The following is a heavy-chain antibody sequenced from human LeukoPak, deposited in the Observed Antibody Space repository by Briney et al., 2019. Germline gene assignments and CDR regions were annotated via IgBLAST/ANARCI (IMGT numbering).Heavy chain of an antibody. D-gene: IGHD3-3*01. CDR2: IYYSGST. CDR1: GGSISSSY. J-gene: IGHJ5*02. CDR3: ARGGPYYDFWSGYYANWFDP. V-gene: IGHV4-59*08. Sequence: MSSETLSLICTVSGGSISSSYWSWIRQPPGKGLEWIGYIYYSGSTNYNPSLKCGVTISVDTSKNQYSLKLSSVPAADTAVYYCARGGPYYDFWSGYYANWFDPWGQETLVTVSS.